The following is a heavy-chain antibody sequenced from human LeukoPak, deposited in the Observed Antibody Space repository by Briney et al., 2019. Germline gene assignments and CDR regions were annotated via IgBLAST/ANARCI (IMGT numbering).Heavy chain of an antibody. J-gene: IGHJ4*02. D-gene: IGHD4-17*01. V-gene: IGHV3-7*01. CDR3: AKGYGDYVSVFDY. Sequence: GGSLRLSCAASGFTFSDYWMTWVRQAPGKGLEWVANIKPDGSEKYYVDSVKGRFTISRDNSKNTLYLQMNSLRAEDTAVYYCAKGYGDYVSVFDYWGQGTLVTVSS. CDR1: GFTFSDYW. CDR2: IKPDGSEK.